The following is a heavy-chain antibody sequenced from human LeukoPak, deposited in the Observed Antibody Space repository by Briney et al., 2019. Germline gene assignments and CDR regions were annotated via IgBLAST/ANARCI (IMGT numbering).Heavy chain of an antibody. CDR3: ARHKGDYDFWSGPIGDY. CDR2: IYPGDSDT. V-gene: IGHV5-51*01. D-gene: IGHD3-3*01. J-gene: IGHJ4*02. Sequence: GESLKISCKGSGYSFTSYWIGWVRQMPGKGLERMGIIYPGDSDTRYSPSFQGQVTISADKSISTAYLQWSSLKASDTAMYYCARHKGDYDFWSGPIGDYWGQGTLVTVSS. CDR1: GYSFTSYW.